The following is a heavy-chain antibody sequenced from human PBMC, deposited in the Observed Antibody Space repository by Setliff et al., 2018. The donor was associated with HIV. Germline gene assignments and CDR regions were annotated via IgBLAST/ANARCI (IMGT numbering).Heavy chain of an antibody. J-gene: IGHJ4*02. CDR3: ATLDYYGSATYNLALHY. V-gene: IGHV1-69*04. CDR1: GYSFSTNG. D-gene: IGHD3-10*01. CDR2: IIPILGIA. Sequence: SVKVSCKASGYSFSTNGISWVRQAPGQGLEWMGRIIPILGIANYAQKFQGRVTTTEDTSTDTAYMELSSLRPEDTAIYYCATLDYYGSATYNLALHYWGQGTLVTVSS.